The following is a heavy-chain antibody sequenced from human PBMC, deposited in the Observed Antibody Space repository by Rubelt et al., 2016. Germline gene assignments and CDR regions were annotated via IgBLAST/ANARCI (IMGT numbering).Heavy chain of an antibody. CDR2: INSDGSNT. Sequence: TFSSYWMHWVRQAPGKGLVWVSRINSDGSNTNYADSVKGRFTISRDNAENTLYLQMNSLRAEDTAIYYCAREAASSGRAGWFGPWGQGTLVTVSS. D-gene: IGHD3-22*01. J-gene: IGHJ5*02. V-gene: IGHV3-74*01. CDR1: TFSSYW. CDR3: AREAASSGRAGWFGP.